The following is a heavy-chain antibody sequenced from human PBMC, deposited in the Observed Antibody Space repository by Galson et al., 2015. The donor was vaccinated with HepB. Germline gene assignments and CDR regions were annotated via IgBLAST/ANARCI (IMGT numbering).Heavy chain of an antibody. D-gene: IGHD4-17*01. CDR2: IYSGGST. Sequence: PLRHSCLAPAFTVRSHYMGWVGEAPREGLEAGRVIYSGGSTYYADSVKGRFTISRDNSKNTLYLQMNSLRAEDTAVYYCASGDPWYFDYWGQGTLVTVSS. CDR3: ASGDPWYFDY. V-gene: IGHV3-53*01. CDR1: AFTVRSHY. J-gene: IGHJ4*02.